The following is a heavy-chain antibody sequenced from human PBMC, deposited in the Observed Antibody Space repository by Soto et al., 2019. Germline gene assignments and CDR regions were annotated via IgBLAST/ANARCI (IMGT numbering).Heavy chain of an antibody. J-gene: IGHJ5*02. V-gene: IGHV4-31*03. Sequence: SETVSLTFTVSGVSIISGGYYWSCIRQHPGKGLEWIGYIYYSGSTYYNPSLKSRVTISIDTSKNQFSLKLSSVTAADTAMYYCARDISSSSENNWFDPWGQGTLVTVS. CDR2: IYYSGST. CDR3: ARDISSSSENNWFDP. CDR1: GVSIISGGYY. D-gene: IGHD6-6*01.